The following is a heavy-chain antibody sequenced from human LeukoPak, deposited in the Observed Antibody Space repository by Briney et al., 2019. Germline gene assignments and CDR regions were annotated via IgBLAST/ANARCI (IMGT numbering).Heavy chain of an antibody. CDR3: ARDSHYGSGSLFYYYYMDV. CDR2: IYYSGST. D-gene: IGHD3-10*01. V-gene: IGHV4-59*01. J-gene: IGHJ6*03. CDR1: GGSISSYY. Sequence: SETLSLTCTVSGGSISSYYWSWIRQPPGKGLEWIGYIYYSGSTNYNPSLKSRVTISVDTSKNQFSLKLSSATAADTAVYYCARDSHYGSGSLFYYYYMDVWGKGTTVTVSS.